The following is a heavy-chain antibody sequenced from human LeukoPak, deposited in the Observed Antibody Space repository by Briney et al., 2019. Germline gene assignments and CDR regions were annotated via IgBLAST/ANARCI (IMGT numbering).Heavy chain of an antibody. CDR2: INGSSSDT. D-gene: IGHD2-15*01. CDR3: ARRGTTYCTVDSCHPNWFDP. V-gene: IGHV3-11*03. CDR1: GVTFSDYY. Sequence: GGSLRLSCAASGVTFSDYYMTWIRQAPGRGLEWISYINGSSSDTKYADSVKGRFTISRDNAKNSVYLLMNSLRAEDTAVYYCARRGTTYCTVDSCHPNWFDPWGQGTLVTVSS. J-gene: IGHJ5*02.